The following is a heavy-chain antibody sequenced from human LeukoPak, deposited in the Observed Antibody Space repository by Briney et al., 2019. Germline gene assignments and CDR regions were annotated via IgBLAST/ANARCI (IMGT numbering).Heavy chain of an antibody. Sequence: SETLSLTCTVSGVSLSSYYWSWIRQPAGKGLEWIGRIHTSGSTNYNPSLKSRVTMSVDTSKNQFSLKLSSVTAADTALYYCPRDKYFYDSRGYLFDYWGQGTLVTVSS. V-gene: IGHV4-4*07. J-gene: IGHJ4*02. D-gene: IGHD3-22*01. CDR2: IHTSGST. CDR3: PRDKYFYDSRGYLFDY. CDR1: GVSLSSYY.